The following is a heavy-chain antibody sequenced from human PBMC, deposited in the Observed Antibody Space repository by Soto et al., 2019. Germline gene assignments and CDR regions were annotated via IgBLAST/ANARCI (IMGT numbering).Heavy chain of an antibody. J-gene: IGHJ4*02. Sequence: DVQLVESGGGLVQPGGSLRLSCAVSGFSFSSAWMTWIRQAPGKGLERVAIMNEDGSERYYVDSVKGRFTISRDNAKNALFLQMNSLRVEDTAVYFCARDRADSRVDYWGQGSLVTVSS. D-gene: IGHD4-4*01. CDR3: ARDRADSRVDY. V-gene: IGHV3-7*03. CDR1: GFSFSSAW. CDR2: MNEDGSER.